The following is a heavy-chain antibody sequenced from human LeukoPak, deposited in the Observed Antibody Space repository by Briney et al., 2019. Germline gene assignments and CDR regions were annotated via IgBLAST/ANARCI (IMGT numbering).Heavy chain of an antibody. CDR2: INPSGGST. Sequence: ASVKVSCKASGYTFTSYYMHWVRQAPGQGLEWMGIINPSGGSTSYAQKFQGRVTMTRDTSTSTVYMELSSLRSEDTAVYYCARDGGLPLLYATSWFDPWGQGTLVTVSS. D-gene: IGHD2-2*02. V-gene: IGHV1-46*01. CDR1: GYTFTSYY. CDR3: ARDGGLPLLYATSWFDP. J-gene: IGHJ5*02.